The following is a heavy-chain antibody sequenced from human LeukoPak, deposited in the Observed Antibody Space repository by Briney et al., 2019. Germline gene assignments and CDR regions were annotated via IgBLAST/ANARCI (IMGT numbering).Heavy chain of an antibody. CDR2: INSDGSSR. J-gene: IGHJ5*02. V-gene: IGHV3-74*01. Sequence: GGSLRLSCAASGFIFSSYWMHWVRQAPGKGLAWVSRINSDGSSRSYADSVKGRFTISRDNAKNTLYLQMNSLRDEDTAVYYCARSDWFDPWGQGTQVTVSS. CDR3: ARSDWFDP. CDR1: GFIFSSYW.